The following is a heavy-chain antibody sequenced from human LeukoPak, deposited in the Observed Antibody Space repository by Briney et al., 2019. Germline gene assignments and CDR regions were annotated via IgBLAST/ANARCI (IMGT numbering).Heavy chain of an antibody. V-gene: IGHV4-4*07. Sequence: PSETLSLTCTVSGGSISSYYWSWIRQPAGKGLEWIGRIYASGSTNYNPSLKSRVTMSVDTSKNQFSLKLSSETAADTAVYYCARDPNAISNWFDPWGQGTLVTVSS. D-gene: IGHD3-3*02. CDR1: GGSISSYY. CDR2: IYASGST. J-gene: IGHJ5*02. CDR3: ARDPNAISNWFDP.